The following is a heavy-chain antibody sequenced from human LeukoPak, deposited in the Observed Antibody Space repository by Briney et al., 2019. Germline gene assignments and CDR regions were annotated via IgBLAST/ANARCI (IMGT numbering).Heavy chain of an antibody. CDR1: GGSISSYY. Sequence: SETLSLTCTVSGGSISSYYWSWIRQPPGKGLEWIGEINHSGSTNYNPSLKSRVTISVDASKNRFSLELSSVTAADTAVYFCARLDYYYGSGSFHSHWGQGTLVTVSS. V-gene: IGHV4-34*01. CDR3: ARLDYYYGSGSFHSH. CDR2: INHSGST. J-gene: IGHJ4*02. D-gene: IGHD3-10*01.